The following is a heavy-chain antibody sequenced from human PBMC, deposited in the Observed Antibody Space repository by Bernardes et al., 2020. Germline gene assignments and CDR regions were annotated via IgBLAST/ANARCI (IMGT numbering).Heavy chain of an antibody. Sequence: SESLSLTCTVSGGSISSSSYYWGWVHQPPGKGLDWTGRIYYSGSTYYNPSLKSRVTISVDTSKNQFSLKLSSVTAADTAVYYCPRRTQDDAFDIWGQGTMVTVSA. J-gene: IGHJ3*02. CDR2: IYYSGST. V-gene: IGHV4-39*01. CDR1: GGSISSSSYY. CDR3: PRRTQDDAFDI.